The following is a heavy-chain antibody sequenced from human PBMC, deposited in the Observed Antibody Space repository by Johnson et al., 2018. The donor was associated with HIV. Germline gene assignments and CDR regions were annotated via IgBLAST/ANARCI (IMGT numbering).Heavy chain of an antibody. J-gene: IGHJ3*02. Sequence: QVRLVESGGGVVQPGRSLRLSCAASGFTFSSYAMHWVRQAPGKGLEWVAVISYAGSNKYYADSVKGRFTISRDNSKNTLYLQMNSLRAEDTAVYYCAKGPQGIATPDAFDIWGQGTMVTVSS. V-gene: IGHV3-30*04. D-gene: IGHD2-21*01. CDR2: ISYAGSNK. CDR1: GFTFSSYA. CDR3: AKGPQGIATPDAFDI.